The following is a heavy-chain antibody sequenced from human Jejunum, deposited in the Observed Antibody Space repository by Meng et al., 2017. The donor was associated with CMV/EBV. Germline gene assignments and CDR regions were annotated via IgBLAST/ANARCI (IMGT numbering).Heavy chain of an antibody. CDR3: GKGDTPGSSYLISS. CDR1: GFPFSSFG. J-gene: IGHJ5*02. D-gene: IGHD3-10*01. CDR2: IHSDGNNK. Sequence: GFPFSSFGMPWVRQPPGKGLEWVAFIHSDGNNKYYRDSVRGRFTISRDNSRNTLYLQMNSLRGEDTAVYFCGKGDTPGSSYLISSWGQGTGVTVSS. V-gene: IGHV3-30*02.